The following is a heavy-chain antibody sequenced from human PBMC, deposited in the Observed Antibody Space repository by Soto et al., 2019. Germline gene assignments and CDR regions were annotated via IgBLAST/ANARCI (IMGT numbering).Heavy chain of an antibody. CDR1: GVSISNSSYY. CDR2: IYYSAVT. J-gene: IGHJ4*02. Sequence: SETLSLTCTVSGVSISNSSYYWGWIRRPRGKGLEWIGTIYYSAVTYYNPSLKSRVTISVDTSKNQFSLKLTSVTAADTAVYYCARHGSNWGQGTLVTVSS. CDR3: ARHGSN. V-gene: IGHV4-39*01.